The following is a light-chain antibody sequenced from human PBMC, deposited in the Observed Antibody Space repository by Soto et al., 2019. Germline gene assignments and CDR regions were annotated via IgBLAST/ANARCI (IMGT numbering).Light chain of an antibody. Sequence: EFVLTESPGTLSLSPGERTTLSCRASQTVRNNYLAWYQQKNGQAPTLVIYDASNRATGIPDRFSGGGYGTDFNLTISRLEPEDFAVYYCQQFASYPLTFGGGTKVDIK. CDR1: QTVRNNY. CDR2: DAS. CDR3: QQFASYPLT. J-gene: IGKJ4*01. V-gene: IGKV3-20*01.